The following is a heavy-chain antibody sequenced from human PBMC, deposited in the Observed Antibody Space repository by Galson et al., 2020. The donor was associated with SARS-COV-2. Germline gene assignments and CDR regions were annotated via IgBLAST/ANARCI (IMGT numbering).Heavy chain of an antibody. CDR2: ITDAGRTT. CDR1: GFIFKDYY. CDR3: ARAKADDNGYYLGFDS. J-gene: IGHJ4*02. V-gene: IGHV3-11*01. Sequence: GGSLRLSCAASGFIFKDYYMGWIRQAPGKGLEWISYITDAGRTTYYADSVRGRFTISRDNARYSLFLQMNSLRAGDTAVYFCARAKADDNGYYLGFDSWGQGTLVTVSS. D-gene: IGHD4-17*01.